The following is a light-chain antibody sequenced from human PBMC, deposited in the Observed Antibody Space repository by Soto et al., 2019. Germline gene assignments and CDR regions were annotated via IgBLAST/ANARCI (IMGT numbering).Light chain of an antibody. CDR3: MQPLHLPIT. V-gene: IGKV2-28*01. J-gene: IGKJ5*01. Sequence: ETVMTQFPLSLSVTPGEPASISCRSSQSLLHTNSYNFLDLVLQKPRQSPQLLIYLGFIRASGVSDRVRGHGTGTNFTPTISRVEGEDVGVYYCMQPLHLPITFGQGTRLEI. CDR1: QSLLHTNSYNF. CDR2: LGF.